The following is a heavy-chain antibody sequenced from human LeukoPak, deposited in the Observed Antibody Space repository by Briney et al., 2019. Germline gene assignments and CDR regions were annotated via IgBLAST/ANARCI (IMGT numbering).Heavy chain of an antibody. V-gene: IGHV4-59*04. CDR1: GGSISSYY. J-gene: IGHJ4*02. Sequence: SETLSLTCTVSGGSISSYYWSWIRQPPGKGLEWIGSIYQSGITYYNPSLKSRVTLSVDTSKNQFSLKLNSVSAADSAIYYCARVWSGSYFDSWGQGTLLTVSS. CDR2: IYQSGIT. CDR3: ARVWSGSYFDS. D-gene: IGHD2-8*02.